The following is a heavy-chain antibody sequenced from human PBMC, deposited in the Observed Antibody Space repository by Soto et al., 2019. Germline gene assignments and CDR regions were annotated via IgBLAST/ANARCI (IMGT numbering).Heavy chain of an antibody. Sequence: PSETLSLTCTVSGGSISSYYWSWIRQPPGKGLEWIGYIYYSGSTNYNPSLKSRVTISVDTSKNQFSLKLSSVTAADTAVYYCATGAGVATIHSYYYYMDVWGKGTTVTVSS. CDR2: IYYSGST. CDR1: GGSISSYY. V-gene: IGHV4-59*08. D-gene: IGHD5-12*01. J-gene: IGHJ6*03. CDR3: ATGAGVATIHSYYYYMDV.